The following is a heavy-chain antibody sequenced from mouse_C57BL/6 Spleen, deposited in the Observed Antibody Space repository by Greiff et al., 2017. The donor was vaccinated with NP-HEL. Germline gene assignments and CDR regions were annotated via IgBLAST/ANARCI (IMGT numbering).Heavy chain of an antibody. CDR1: GFSFTSHG. D-gene: IGHD2-3*01. J-gene: IGHJ4*01. V-gene: IGHV2-2*01. CDR2: IWSGGST. Sequence: VQLQQSGPGLVQPSQSLSITCTVSGFSFTSHGVHWVRQSPGKGLEWLGVIWSGGSTDYNAAFISRLSISKDNSKSQVFFKMNSLQADDTAIYYCARNLNDGYLYYAMDYWGQGTSVTVAS. CDR3: ARNLNDGYLYYAMDY.